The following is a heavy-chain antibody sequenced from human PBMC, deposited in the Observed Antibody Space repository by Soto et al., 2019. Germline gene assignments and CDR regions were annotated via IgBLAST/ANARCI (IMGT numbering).Heavy chain of an antibody. J-gene: IGHJ4*02. Sequence: SETLSLTCTVPGYSLGSYNWWGGVRQPPGRGLEWIGYIYYSGTTYYNLSLKSRLSMSMATAKDQYSLRLSSVTAADTAVYYCARNSGLKTGSLDFWGQGVQVTVYS. V-gene: IGHV4-28*01. CDR3: ARNSGLKTGSLDF. CDR1: GYSLGSYNW. D-gene: IGHD1-26*01. CDR2: IYYSGTT.